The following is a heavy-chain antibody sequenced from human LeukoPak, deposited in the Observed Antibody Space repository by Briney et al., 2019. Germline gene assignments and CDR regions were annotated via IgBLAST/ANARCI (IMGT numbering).Heavy chain of an antibody. Sequence: SETLSLTCAVYGGSFSGYYWSWIRQPPGKGLEWIGEINHSGSTNYNPSLKSRVTISVDTSKNQFSLKLSSVTAADTAVYYCAISRVTTVFRGTDWFDPWGQGTLVTVSS. CDR2: INHSGST. D-gene: IGHD4-17*01. V-gene: IGHV4-34*01. CDR1: GGSFSGYY. CDR3: AISRVTTVFRGTDWFDP. J-gene: IGHJ5*02.